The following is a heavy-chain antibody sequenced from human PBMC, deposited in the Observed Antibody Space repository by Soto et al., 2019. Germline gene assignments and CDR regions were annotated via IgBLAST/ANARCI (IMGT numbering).Heavy chain of an antibody. CDR2: INHSGST. CDR3: ARGGGTMVRGARNRLDP. CDR1: GGSFSGYY. J-gene: IGHJ5*02. D-gene: IGHD3-10*01. V-gene: IGHV4-34*01. Sequence: PSETLSLTCAVYGGSFSGYYWSWTRQPPGKGLEWIGEINHSGSTNYNPSLKSRVTISVDTSKNQFSLKLSSVTAADTAVYYCARGGGTMVRGARNRLDPRGQGNLVTVS.